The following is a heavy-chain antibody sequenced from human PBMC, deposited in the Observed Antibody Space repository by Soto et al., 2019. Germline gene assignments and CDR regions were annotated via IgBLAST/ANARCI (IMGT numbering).Heavy chain of an antibody. J-gene: IGHJ4*02. V-gene: IGHV3-23*01. D-gene: IGHD3-10*01. Sequence: GGSRRLSCAASGFTFSSYAMSWVRQAPGKGLEWVSAISGSGGSTYYADSVKGRFTISRDNSKNTVYLQMKSLRVEDTAVYYCAKDRNHYGSGSYFNYSGQGTLVTVSS. CDR2: ISGSGGST. CDR3: AKDRNHYGSGSYFNY. CDR1: GFTFSSYA.